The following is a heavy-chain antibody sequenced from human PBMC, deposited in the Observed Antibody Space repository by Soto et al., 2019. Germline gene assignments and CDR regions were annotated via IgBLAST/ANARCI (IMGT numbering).Heavy chain of an antibody. Sequence: GSLRLSCAASGFTFSSYAMSWVRQAPGKGLEWVSAISGSGGSTYYADSVKGRFTISRDNSKNTLYLQMNSLRAEDTAVYYCAKNEGGYYDFWSGYHDYWGQGTLVTVSS. D-gene: IGHD3-3*01. V-gene: IGHV3-23*01. CDR1: GFTFSSYA. CDR2: ISGSGGST. CDR3: AKNEGGYYDFWSGYHDY. J-gene: IGHJ4*02.